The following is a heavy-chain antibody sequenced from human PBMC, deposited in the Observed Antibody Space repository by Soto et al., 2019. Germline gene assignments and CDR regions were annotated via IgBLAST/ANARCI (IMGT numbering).Heavy chain of an antibody. CDR2: IYYSGST. Sequence: QVQLQESGPGLVKPSQTLSLTCTVSGGSISSDGYYWSWIRQHPGKGLEWIGYIYYSGSTYYNPSLKSRVTKSVDTSKDQFSLKLSSVTAADMAVYYCARVTLLAFDIWGQGTMVTVSS. V-gene: IGHV4-31*03. D-gene: IGHD1-26*01. J-gene: IGHJ3*02. CDR1: GGSISSDGYY. CDR3: ARVTLLAFDI.